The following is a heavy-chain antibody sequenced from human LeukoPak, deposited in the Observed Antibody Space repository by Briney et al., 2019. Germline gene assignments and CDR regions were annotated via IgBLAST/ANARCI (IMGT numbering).Heavy chain of an antibody. CDR1: GGSISSSSYY. J-gene: IGHJ4*02. V-gene: IGHV4-31*03. CDR2: IYYSRST. Sequence: PSETLSLTCTVSGGSISSSSYYWGWIRQHPGKGLEWIGYIYYSRSTYYNPSLKSRVTISVDTSKNQFSLKLNSVTAADTAVYYCAGGLPYDSSGYYFDGFDHWGQGTLVTVSS. D-gene: IGHD3-22*01. CDR3: AGGLPYDSSGYYFDGFDH.